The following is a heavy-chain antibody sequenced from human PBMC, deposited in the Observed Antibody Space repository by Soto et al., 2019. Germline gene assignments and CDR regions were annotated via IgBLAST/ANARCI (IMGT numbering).Heavy chain of an antibody. Sequence: GGSLRLSCVSSGFTFSSYGMHWVRQAPGKGLEWVAIISYDGSNTYYADSVKGRFTISRDNSKNTLYLQMNSLRAEDTAVYYCARERAYDTAMVAAFDYWGQGTLVTVSS. CDR3: ARERAYDTAMVAAFDY. J-gene: IGHJ4*02. D-gene: IGHD5-18*01. CDR2: ISYDGSNT. CDR1: GFTFSSYG. V-gene: IGHV3-30*03.